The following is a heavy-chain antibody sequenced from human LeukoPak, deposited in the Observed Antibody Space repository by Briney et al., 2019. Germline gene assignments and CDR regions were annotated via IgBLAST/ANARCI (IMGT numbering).Heavy chain of an antibody. CDR1: GGSISSFY. Sequence: PSETLSLTCSVSGGSISSFYWNWIRQPPGKGLEWIGYMSYSGSTNYNPSLKSRLTISVDTSKSHLSLRLSSVTAADTAVYYCARGNYDDSYAYGGDFDSWGQGTLVTVS. CDR2: MSYSGST. D-gene: IGHD3-16*01. CDR3: ARGNYDDSYAYGGDFDS. V-gene: IGHV4-59*01. J-gene: IGHJ4*02.